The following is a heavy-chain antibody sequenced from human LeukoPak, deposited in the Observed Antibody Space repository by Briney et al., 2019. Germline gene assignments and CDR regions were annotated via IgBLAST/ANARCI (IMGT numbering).Heavy chain of an antibody. V-gene: IGHV3-23*01. D-gene: IGHD3-10*01. CDR1: GLTFSSYA. CDR3: ASFRGVAS. Sequence: GGSLRLSCSASGLTFSSYALSWVRQAPGRGLEWVSAISGSGGSTYYADSVKGRFTISRDNSKNTLYLQMNSLRAEDTALYYCASFRGVASWGQGTLVTVSS. J-gene: IGHJ4*02. CDR2: ISGSGGST.